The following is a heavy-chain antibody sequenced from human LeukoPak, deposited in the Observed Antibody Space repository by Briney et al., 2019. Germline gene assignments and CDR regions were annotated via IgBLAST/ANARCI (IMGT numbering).Heavy chain of an antibody. V-gene: IGHV1-69*05. J-gene: IGHJ6*03. CDR2: IIPIFGTA. CDR1: GGTFSSYA. Sequence: SVKVSCKASGGTFSSYAISWVRQAPGQGLEWMGGIIPIFGTANYAQKFQGRVTITTDESTSTAYMELSSLRSEDTAVYYCATAMGIEHHYYYYMDVWGKGTTVTVSS. CDR3: ATAMGIEHHYYYYMDV. D-gene: IGHD2-2*03.